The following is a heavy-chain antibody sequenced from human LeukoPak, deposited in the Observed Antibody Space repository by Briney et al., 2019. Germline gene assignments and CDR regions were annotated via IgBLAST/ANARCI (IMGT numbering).Heavy chain of an antibody. Sequence: GGSLRLSCAASGFTFSNNAMSWVRQAPGKGLECVSAITGTIATGDPPYYADSVKGRFIISRDNSKNTLYVQMNSLRAEDTAIYYCAKDWSGNYNWSDPWGQGTLVTVSS. D-gene: IGHD3-3*01. V-gene: IGHV3-23*01. J-gene: IGHJ5*02. CDR1: GFTFSNNA. CDR3: AKDWSGNYNWSDP. CDR2: ITGTIATGDPP.